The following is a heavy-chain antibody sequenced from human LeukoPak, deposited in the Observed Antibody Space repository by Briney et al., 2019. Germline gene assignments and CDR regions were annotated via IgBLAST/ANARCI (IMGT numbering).Heavy chain of an antibody. CDR2: TYHRGRT. D-gene: IGHD2-15*01. CDR1: GYSISSGYF. CDR3: ARDADILAAFDI. V-gene: IGHV4-38-2*02. J-gene: IGHJ3*02. Sequence: SETLSLTCAVSGYSISSGYFWGWIRQPSGKGLEWIASTYHRGRTYRNPSLKSRVTISVDRSKNQFSLKLSSVTAADTAVYYCARDADILAAFDIWGQGTMVTVSS.